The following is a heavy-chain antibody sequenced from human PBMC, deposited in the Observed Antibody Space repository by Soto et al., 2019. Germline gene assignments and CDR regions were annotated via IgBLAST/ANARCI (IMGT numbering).Heavy chain of an antibody. CDR2: IIPIFGTA. CDR1: GGTFSSYA. V-gene: IGHV1-69*01. Sequence: QVQLVQSGAEVKKPGSSVKVSCKASGGTFSSYAISWVRQAPGQGLEWMGGIIPIFGTANYAQKFQGRVTITADESTGTAYMELSSLRSEDTAVYYCARDTYEYSRSSWFAHWGQGTLVTVSS. CDR3: ARDTYEYSRSSWFAH. J-gene: IGHJ5*02. D-gene: IGHD6-6*01.